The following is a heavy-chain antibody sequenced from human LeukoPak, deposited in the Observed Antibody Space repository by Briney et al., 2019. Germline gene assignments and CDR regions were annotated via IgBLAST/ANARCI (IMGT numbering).Heavy chain of an antibody. CDR2: ISGSGDST. J-gene: IGHJ4*02. Sequence: PGGSLRLSCAASGFTFSTYAMSWVRQAPGKGLEWVSTISGSGDSTYYADSVKGRFTISRDTSKNTLYLQMNSLRAEDTAVYYCAKGDGYTAMFFADGGEGTLVTVS. CDR3: AKGDGYTAMFFAD. D-gene: IGHD5-18*01. CDR1: GFTFSTYA. V-gene: IGHV3-23*01.